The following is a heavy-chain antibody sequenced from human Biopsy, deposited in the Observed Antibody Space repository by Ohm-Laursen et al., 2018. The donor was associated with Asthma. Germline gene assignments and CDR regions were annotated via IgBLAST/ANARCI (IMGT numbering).Heavy chain of an antibody. D-gene: IGHD1-1*01. J-gene: IGHJ3*02. CDR3: VRDGTDDAFDI. CDR2: ISKDASTQ. CDR1: GSSFSNFA. V-gene: IGHV3-30*01. Sequence: SLRLSCTASGSSFSNFAIHWVRQAPGKGLEWVGVISKDASTQDYADSVKGRFTMARDNSKNTLDLQMNSLREEDTAVYYCVRDGTDDAFDIWGQGTVVSVSS.